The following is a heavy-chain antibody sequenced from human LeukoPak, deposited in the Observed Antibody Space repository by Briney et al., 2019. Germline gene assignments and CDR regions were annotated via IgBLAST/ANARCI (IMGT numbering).Heavy chain of an antibody. J-gene: IGHJ4*02. CDR2: IKPDGSDK. Sequence: GGSLRLSCAASGFTFSGSWMSWIRQAPGKGLEWVANIKPDGSDKYYVDSVKGRFTISGDNAKNSLYLQMNSLRAEDTAVYYCVRATSWSHWGQGTLVTVSS. CDR3: VRATSWSH. D-gene: IGHD2-2*01. CDR1: GFTFSGSW. V-gene: IGHV3-7*01.